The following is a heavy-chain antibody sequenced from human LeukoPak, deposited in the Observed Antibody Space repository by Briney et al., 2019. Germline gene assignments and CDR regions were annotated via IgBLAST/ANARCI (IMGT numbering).Heavy chain of an antibody. CDR1: GFTFDDYG. CDR2: INRNGGRT. D-gene: IGHD2/OR15-2a*01. J-gene: IGHJ4*02. V-gene: IGHV3-20*04. CDR3: ARGFRNSPFDC. Sequence: PGGSLRLSCEASGFTFDDYGMSWVRQPPGKGLEWVSGINRNGGRTDYADSVKGRFTISRDNAKNSHFLQMNSLRVEDTALYYCARGFRNSPFDCWGQGTLVTVSS.